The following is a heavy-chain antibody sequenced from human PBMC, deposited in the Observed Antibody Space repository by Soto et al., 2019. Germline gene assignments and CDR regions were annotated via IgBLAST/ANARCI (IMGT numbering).Heavy chain of an antibody. Sequence: ASVKVSCKASGYTFTGYYMHWVRQAPGQGLEWMGWINPNSGGTNYAQKFQGWVTMTRDTSISTAYMELSRLRSDDTAVYYCARGVTIGVNYYYGMDVWGQGTTVTVSS. CDR3: ARGVTIGVNYYYGMDV. CDR1: GYTFTGYY. D-gene: IGHD2-21*02. J-gene: IGHJ6*02. CDR2: INPNSGGT. V-gene: IGHV1-2*04.